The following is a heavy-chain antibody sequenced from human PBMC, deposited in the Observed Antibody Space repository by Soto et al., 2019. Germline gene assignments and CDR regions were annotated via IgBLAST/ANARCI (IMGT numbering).Heavy chain of an antibody. Sequence: GGSLRLSCAASGFTFSSYAMHWVRQAPGKGLEWVAVISYDGSNKYYADSVKGRFTISRDNSKNTLYLQMNSLRAEDTAVYYCARDMGVLRFLEWLSYGMDVWGQGTTVTVSS. CDR3: ARDMGVLRFLEWLSYGMDV. D-gene: IGHD3-3*01. J-gene: IGHJ6*02. V-gene: IGHV3-30-3*01. CDR1: GFTFSSYA. CDR2: ISYDGSNK.